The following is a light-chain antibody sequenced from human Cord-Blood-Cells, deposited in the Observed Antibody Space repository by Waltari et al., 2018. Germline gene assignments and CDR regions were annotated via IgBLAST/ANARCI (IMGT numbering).Light chain of an antibody. CDR3: CSYAGSYTYV. Sequence: QSALTQPRSVSGSPGPSVHISCTGPSSDVGGYNYVSWYQQHPGKAPKLMIYDVSKRPSGVPDRFSGSKSRNTASLTISGLQAEDEADYYCCSYAGSYTYVFGTGTKVTVL. CDR2: DVS. V-gene: IGLV2-11*01. CDR1: SSDVGGYNY. J-gene: IGLJ1*01.